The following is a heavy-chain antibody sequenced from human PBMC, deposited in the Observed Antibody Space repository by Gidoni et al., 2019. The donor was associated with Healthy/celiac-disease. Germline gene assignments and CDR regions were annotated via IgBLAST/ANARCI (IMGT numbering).Heavy chain of an antibody. CDR3: AREIVVVPAAMRDYYYYGMDV. V-gene: IGHV4-34*01. D-gene: IGHD2-2*01. CDR1: GGSFSGYY. Sequence: QVQLQQWGAGLLKPSETLSLTCAVYGGSFSGYYWSWIRQPPGKGLEWIGELNHSGSTNYNPALKSRVTISVDTSKNQFSLKLSSVTAADTAVYYCAREIVVVPAAMRDYYYYGMDVWGQGTTVTVSS. J-gene: IGHJ6*02. CDR2: LNHSGST.